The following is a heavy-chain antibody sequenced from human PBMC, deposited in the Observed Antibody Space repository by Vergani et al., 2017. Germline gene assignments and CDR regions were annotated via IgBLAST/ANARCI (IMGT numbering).Heavy chain of an antibody. V-gene: IGHV3-48*03. CDR3: AKEGYCSGGSCDDAFDI. Sequence: EVQLVESGGGLVQPGRSLRLSCAASGFTFSSYEMNWVRQAPGKGLEWVSYISSSGSTIYYADSVKGRFTISRDNAKNSLYLQMNSLRAEDTAVYYCAKEGYCSGGSCDDAFDIWGQGTMVTVSS. CDR2: ISSSGSTI. D-gene: IGHD2-15*01. J-gene: IGHJ3*02. CDR1: GFTFSSYE.